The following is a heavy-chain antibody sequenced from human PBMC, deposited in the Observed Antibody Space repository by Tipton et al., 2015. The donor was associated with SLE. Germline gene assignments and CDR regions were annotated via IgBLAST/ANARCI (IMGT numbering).Heavy chain of an antibody. CDR2: IYTSGST. CDR1: GGSISSYY. V-gene: IGHV4-4*07. D-gene: IGHD6-13*01. J-gene: IGHJ4*02. Sequence: TLSLTCTVSGGSISSYYWSWIRQPAGKGLEWIGRIYTSGSTNYNPSLKSRVTISVDTSKNQFSLKLSSVTAADTAVYYCARLSSSSWYADYWGQGTLVTVSS. CDR3: ARLSSSSWYADY.